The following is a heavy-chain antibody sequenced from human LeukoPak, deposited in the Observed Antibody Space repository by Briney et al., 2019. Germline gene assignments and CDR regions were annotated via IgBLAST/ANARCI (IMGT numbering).Heavy chain of an antibody. CDR1: GFSFTGNW. V-gene: IGHV3-7*03. Sequence: GGSLRLSCVASGFSFTGNWMSWVRQAPGKGPEWVDSIKEDGSEKYYGDSVSGRFTISRDDAKNSLYLQMNSLRAEDTAVYYCAKYRPDYWGQGTLVTVSS. J-gene: IGHJ4*02. D-gene: IGHD3-16*02. CDR3: AKYRPDY. CDR2: IKEDGSEK.